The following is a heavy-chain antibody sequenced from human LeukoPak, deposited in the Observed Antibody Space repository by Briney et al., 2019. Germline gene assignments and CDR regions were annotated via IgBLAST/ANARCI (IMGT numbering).Heavy chain of an antibody. J-gene: IGHJ4*02. CDR2: ISSSGSTI. D-gene: IGHD1-26*01. CDR3: ARDRAYGGSIFDY. V-gene: IGHV3-48*04. Sequence: GGSLRLSCAASGFTFSSYSMNWVRQAPGKGLEWVSYISSSGSTIYYADSVKGRFTISRDNAKNSLYLQMNSLRAEDTAVYYCARDRAYGGSIFDYWGQGTLVTVSS. CDR1: GFTFSSYS.